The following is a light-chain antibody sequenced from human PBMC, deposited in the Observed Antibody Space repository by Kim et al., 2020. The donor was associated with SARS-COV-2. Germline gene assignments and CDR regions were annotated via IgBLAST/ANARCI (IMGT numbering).Light chain of an antibody. CDR3: QQYSTYTWT. CDR1: QTISSW. V-gene: IGKV1-5*03. CDR2: KAS. J-gene: IGKJ1*01. Sequence: DIQMTQSPSTLSASVGDRVTITCRASQTISSWLAWYQQKPGNAPKVLIYKASSLESGVPSRFSGSGSGTEFTLTISSLQPDDFATYYCQQYSTYTWTFGQGTKVDIK.